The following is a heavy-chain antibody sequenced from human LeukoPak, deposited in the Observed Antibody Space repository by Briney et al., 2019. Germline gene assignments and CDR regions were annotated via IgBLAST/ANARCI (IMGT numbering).Heavy chain of an antibody. V-gene: IGHV3-21*04. CDR2: ITGSSSYV. CDR3: AKGLGGASVYAFDI. D-gene: IGHD2-21*01. J-gene: IGHJ3*02. CDR1: GFTFSTYY. Sequence: PGGSLRLSCAASGFTFSTYYMNWVRQAPGKGLEWVSFITGSSSYVYYTDSVKGRFTISRDNAKNSLFLQMNSLRDEDTALYYCAKGLGGASVYAFDIWGQATMVTVSS.